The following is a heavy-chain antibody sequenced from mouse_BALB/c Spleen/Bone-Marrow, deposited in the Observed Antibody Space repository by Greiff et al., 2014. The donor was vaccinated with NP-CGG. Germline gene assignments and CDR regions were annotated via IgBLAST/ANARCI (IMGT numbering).Heavy chain of an antibody. CDR1: GFSLTSYG. CDR3: ARYYYGFLDY. CDR2: IWAGGST. J-gene: IGHJ2*01. D-gene: IGHD1-2*01. Sequence: QVQLQQSGHGLVAPSQSLSITCTVSGFSLTSYGVHWVRQPPGKGLEWLGVIWAGGSTNYNSTLMSRLTISKDNSKSQVFLKMNSLQTDDTAMYYCARYYYGFLDYWGQGTTLTVSS. V-gene: IGHV2-9*02.